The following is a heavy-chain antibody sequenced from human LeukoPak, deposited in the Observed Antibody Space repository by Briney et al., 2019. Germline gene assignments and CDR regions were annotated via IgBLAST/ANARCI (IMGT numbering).Heavy chain of an antibody. J-gene: IGHJ4*02. CDR1: GFTFSDYY. CDR3: ARVTGYMTEDYFDY. D-gene: IGHD6-13*01. Sequence: KSGGSLRLSCAASGFTFSDYYMSWIRQAPGKGLEWVSYIRSSGSTIYYADSVKGRFTISRDNAKNSLYLQMNSLRAEDTAVYYCARVTGYMTEDYFDYWGQGTLITVSS. V-gene: IGHV3-11*01. CDR2: IRSSGSTI.